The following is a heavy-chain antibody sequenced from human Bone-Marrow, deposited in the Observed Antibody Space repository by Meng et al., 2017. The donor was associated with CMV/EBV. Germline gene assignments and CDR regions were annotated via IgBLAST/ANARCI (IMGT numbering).Heavy chain of an antibody. D-gene: IGHD3-22*01. CDR3: ARGYCSSTSCKGYDSSGYYYFDP. CDR2: ISSSSSYI. J-gene: IGHJ5*02. V-gene: IGHV3-21*01. Sequence: GESLKISCAASGFTFSSYSMNWVRQAPGKGLEWVSSISSSSSYIYYADSVKGRFTISRDNAKNSLYLQMNSLRAEDTAVYYCARGYCSSTSCKGYDSSGYYYFDPWGQGTLVTVSS. CDR1: GFTFSSYS.